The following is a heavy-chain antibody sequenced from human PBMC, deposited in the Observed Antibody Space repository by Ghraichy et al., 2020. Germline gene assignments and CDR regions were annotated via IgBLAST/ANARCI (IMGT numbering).Heavy chain of an antibody. J-gene: IGHJ6*02. CDR2: IYSGGST. Sequence: GGSLRLSCAASGFTVISNHMSWVRQAPGKGLEWVSVIYSGGSTYYADSVKGRFTISRHNSKNTLFLQMNNLRAEDSAVYFCARDKRDPTNYYYYGMDVWGQGTTVTVSS. CDR3: ARDKRDPTNYYYYGMDV. CDR1: GFTVISNH. V-gene: IGHV3-53*04.